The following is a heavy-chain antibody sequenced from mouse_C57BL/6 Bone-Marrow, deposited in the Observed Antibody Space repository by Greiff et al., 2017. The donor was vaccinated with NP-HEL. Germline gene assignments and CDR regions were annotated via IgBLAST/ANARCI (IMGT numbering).Heavy chain of an antibody. V-gene: IGHV1-9*01. CDR3: ARYPIYYYGSSSYWYFDV. D-gene: IGHD1-1*01. J-gene: IGHJ1*03. CDR2: ILPGSGST. Sequence: QVQLKESGAELMKPGASVKLSCKATGYTFTGYWIEWVKQRPGHGLEWIGEILPGSGSTNYNEKFKGKATFTADTSSNTAYMQLSSLTTEDSAIYYCARYPIYYYGSSSYWYFDVWGTGTTVTVSS. CDR1: GYTFTGYW.